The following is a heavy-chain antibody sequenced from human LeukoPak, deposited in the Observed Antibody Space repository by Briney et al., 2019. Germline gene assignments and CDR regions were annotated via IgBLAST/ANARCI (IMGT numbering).Heavy chain of an antibody. J-gene: IGHJ6*03. D-gene: IGHD3-9*01. CDR3: ARVDLYYYYMDV. Sequence: SETLSLTCTVAGGSISSYYWSWIRQPRGKGMEWIGYIYYSGSTNYNPSLKSRVTISVDTSKNQFSLKLSSVTAADTAVYYCARVDLYYYYMDVWGKGTTVTVSS. CDR1: GGSISSYY. CDR2: IYYSGST. V-gene: IGHV4-59*01.